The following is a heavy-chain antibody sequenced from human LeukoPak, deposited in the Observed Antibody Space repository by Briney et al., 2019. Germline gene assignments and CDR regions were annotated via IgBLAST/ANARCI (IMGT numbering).Heavy chain of an antibody. Sequence: ASVKDSCKVSGYTLTELSMHWVRQAPGKGLEWMGGFDPEDGETIYAQKFQGRVTMTEDTSTDTAYMELSSLRSEDTAVYYCATDQRGYSSSSEYFQHWGQGNLVTVSS. CDR3: ATDQRGYSSSSEYFQH. CDR2: FDPEDGET. D-gene: IGHD6-6*01. V-gene: IGHV1-24*01. J-gene: IGHJ1*01. CDR1: GYTLTELS.